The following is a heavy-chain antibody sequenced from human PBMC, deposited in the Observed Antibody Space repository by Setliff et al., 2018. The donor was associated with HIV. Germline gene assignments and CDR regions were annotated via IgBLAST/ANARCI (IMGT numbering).Heavy chain of an antibody. Sequence: GGSLRLSCAASGFTFSSYSMNWGRQAQGKGLEWVSSISSSSSYIYYADSVKGRFTISRDNAKNSLYLQMNSLRAEDTAVYYCARDTKDYYDSSVSDYWGQGTLVTVSS. V-gene: IGHV3-21*01. CDR1: GFTFSSYS. CDR3: ARDTKDYYDSSVSDY. J-gene: IGHJ4*02. CDR2: ISSSSSYI. D-gene: IGHD3-22*01.